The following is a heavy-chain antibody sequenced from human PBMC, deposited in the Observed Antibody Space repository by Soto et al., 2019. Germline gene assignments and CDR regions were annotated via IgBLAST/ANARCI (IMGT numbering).Heavy chain of an antibody. CDR3: ARDRTTSSTRQFDY. D-gene: IGHD4-17*01. J-gene: IGHJ4*02. V-gene: IGHV1-3*01. CDR1: GYIFTNYA. Sequence: ASVKVSCKASGYIFTNYAIHWVRQAPGQRLEWMGWINAGTGNTRYSQKFQGRITISTDAFASTAYIDLNSLRSEDTAVYYCARDRTTSSTRQFDYWGQGSLVTVSS. CDR2: INAGTGNT.